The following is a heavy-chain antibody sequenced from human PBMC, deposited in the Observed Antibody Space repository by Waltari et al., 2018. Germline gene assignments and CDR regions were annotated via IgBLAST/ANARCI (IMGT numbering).Heavy chain of an antibody. D-gene: IGHD6-19*01. CDR2: IRRHSSHI. Sequence: EVQLVESGGDVVQPGGSLRLSCAASGFNFDGYTMHWVRQDPGSGLEWVSLIRRHSSHIYYADSVRGRFTISRDNRKNSLYLQMSSLRIEDTAFYFCVKEHNTGWPNFDSWGQGTLVAVSS. CDR3: VKEHNTGWPNFDS. V-gene: IGHV3-43*01. J-gene: IGHJ4*02. CDR1: GFNFDGYT.